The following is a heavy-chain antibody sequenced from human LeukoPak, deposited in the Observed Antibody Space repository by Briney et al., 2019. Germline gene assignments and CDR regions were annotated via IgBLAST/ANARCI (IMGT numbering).Heavy chain of an antibody. CDR2: IKQDGSEK. D-gene: IGHD2-15*01. J-gene: IGHJ4*02. CDR3: ARDLLY. V-gene: IGHV3-7*05. Sequence: GVSLRLSCAVSGFTFRSYWMSWDRPAPGKGREWVANIKQDGSEKDYVYSGKGRFTISRDNAKNSLYLKMHSLRAEDTAVYYCARDLLYWGQGTLVTVSS. CDR1: GFTFRSYW.